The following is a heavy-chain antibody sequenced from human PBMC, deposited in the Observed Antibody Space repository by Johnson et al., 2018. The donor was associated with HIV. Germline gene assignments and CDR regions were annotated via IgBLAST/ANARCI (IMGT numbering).Heavy chain of an antibody. CDR2: IIWNSGSI. V-gene: IGHV3-9*01. CDR1: GFTFDDHA. Sequence: VQLVESGGGLVQPGRSLRLSCAASGFTFDDHAMHWVRQAPGKGLEWVSGIIWNSGSIAYADSVKGRFTISRDNAKNTLYLQMNSLRAEDTAVYHCARRGNWNYLKSAFDIWGQGTMVTVSS. D-gene: IGHD1-7*01. J-gene: IGHJ3*02. CDR3: ARRGNWNYLKSAFDI.